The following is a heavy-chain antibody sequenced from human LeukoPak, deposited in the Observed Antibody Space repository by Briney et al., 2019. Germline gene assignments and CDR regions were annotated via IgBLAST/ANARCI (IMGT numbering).Heavy chain of an antibody. CDR3: ARAATYYYYYMDV. CDR2: ISGSGGST. CDR1: GFTFSSYA. Sequence: GGSLRLSCEASGFTFSSYAMSWVRQAPGKGLEWVSAISGSGGSTYYADSVKGRFTISRDNSKNTLSLQMNSLRAEDTAVYYCARAATYYYYYMDVWGKGTTVTVSS. V-gene: IGHV3-23*01. J-gene: IGHJ6*03.